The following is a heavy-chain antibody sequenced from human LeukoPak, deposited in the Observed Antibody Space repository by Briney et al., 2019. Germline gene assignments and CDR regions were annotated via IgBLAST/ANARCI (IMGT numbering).Heavy chain of an antibody. V-gene: IGHV5-51*01. CDR2: IYPDDSDS. D-gene: IGHD3-3*01. Sequence: PGESLKISCKASGYSFDYYWIAWVRQLPGKGLEWMGIIYPDDSDSTYSPSFQGQVTISVDKSINTAYLQWSSLKASNTAIYYCARVGSVTNFGVVSYYFDYWGQGTLVPVSS. J-gene: IGHJ4*02. CDR3: ARVGSVTNFGVVSYYFDY. CDR1: GYSFDYYW.